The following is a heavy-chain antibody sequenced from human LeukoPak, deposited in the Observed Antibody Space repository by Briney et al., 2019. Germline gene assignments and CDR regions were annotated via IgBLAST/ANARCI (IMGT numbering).Heavy chain of an antibody. CDR1: GGTFSSYA. Sequence: SVKVSCKASGGTFSSYAISWVRQAPGQGLEWMGRIIPILGIANYAQKFQGRVTITADKSTSTAYMELSSLRSEDTAVYYCASLQEMVTILTTYWGQGTLVTVSS. J-gene: IGHJ4*02. V-gene: IGHV1-69*04. D-gene: IGHD5-18*01. CDR3: ASLQEMVTILTTY. CDR2: IIPILGIA.